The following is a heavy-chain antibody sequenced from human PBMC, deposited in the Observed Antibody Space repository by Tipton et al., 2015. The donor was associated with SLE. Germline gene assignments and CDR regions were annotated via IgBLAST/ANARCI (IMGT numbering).Heavy chain of an antibody. CDR2: IYYSGST. J-gene: IGHJ4*02. V-gene: IGHV4-39*07. D-gene: IGHD3-22*01. Sequence: TLSLTGTVSNDSISSGNYYWDWIRQSPGKGLEWIGSIYYSGSTYNNPSLKSRVIISVDTSKNQFSVTLSSVTAADTAVYYCARRDYYDSSFYWGQGTLVTVSS. CDR3: ARRDYYDSSFY. CDR1: NDSISSGNYY.